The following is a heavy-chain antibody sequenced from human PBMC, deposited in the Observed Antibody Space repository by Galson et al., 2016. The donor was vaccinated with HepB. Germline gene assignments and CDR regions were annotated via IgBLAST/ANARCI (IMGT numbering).Heavy chain of an antibody. V-gene: IGHV3-20*04. CDR2: LNWSGDTT. CDR1: GFRFDYIG. Sequence: SLRLSCAASGFRFDYIGMGWLRKAPGKGLEWVSGLNWSGDTTGHADSVQGRFTISRHNAKNSLFLQMNSLRAEDTAFYYCVRGGATPGQWLDNWFDPWGQGTLVSVSP. J-gene: IGHJ5*02. D-gene: IGHD6-19*01. CDR3: VRGGATPGQWLDNWFDP.